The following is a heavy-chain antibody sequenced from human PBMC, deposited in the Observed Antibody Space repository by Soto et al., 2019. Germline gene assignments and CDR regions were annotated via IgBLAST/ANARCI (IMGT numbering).Heavy chain of an antibody. V-gene: IGHV3-23*01. CDR2: ISSSGGST. J-gene: IGHJ4*02. D-gene: IGHD5-18*01. Sequence: EVQLLESGGGLVQPGGSLRLSCAASGFTFSSYAMTWVRQAPGKGLAWVSAISSSGGSTYYADSVEGRFTISRDNSKNTLYLQMNSLRAGDTAVYYCASGAYSSVYAYWGQGILVTVSS. CDR3: ASGAYSSVYAY. CDR1: GFTFSSYA.